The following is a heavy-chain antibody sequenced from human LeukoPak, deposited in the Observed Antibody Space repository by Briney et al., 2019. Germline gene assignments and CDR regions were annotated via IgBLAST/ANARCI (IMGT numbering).Heavy chain of an antibody. D-gene: IGHD6-13*01. V-gene: IGHV3-20*04. Sequence: GGSLRLSCAASGFTFDDYGMSWVRQAPGKGLEWVSGINWNGGSTGYADSVKGRFTTSRDNAKNSLYLQMNSLRAEDTAVYYCARAMSSSRGPFDYWGQGTLVTVSS. J-gene: IGHJ4*02. CDR1: GFTFDDYG. CDR2: INWNGGST. CDR3: ARAMSSSRGPFDY.